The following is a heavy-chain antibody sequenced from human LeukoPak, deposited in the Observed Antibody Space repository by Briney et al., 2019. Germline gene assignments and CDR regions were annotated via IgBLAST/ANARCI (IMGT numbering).Heavy chain of an antibody. D-gene: IGHD3-22*01. J-gene: IGHJ4*02. V-gene: IGHV4-34*01. CDR3: ARPGLQTYYYDSSGYYYVD. CDR2: INHSGST. CDR1: GGSFSGYY. Sequence: PSETLSLTCAVHGGSFSGYYWSWIRQPPGKGLEWIGEINHSGSTNYNPSLKSRVTISVDTSKNQFSLKLSSVTAADTAVYYCARPGLQTYYYDSSGYYYVDWGQGTLVTVSS.